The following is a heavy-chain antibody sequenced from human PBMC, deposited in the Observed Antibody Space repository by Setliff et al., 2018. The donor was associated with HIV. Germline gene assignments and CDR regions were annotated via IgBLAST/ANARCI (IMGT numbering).Heavy chain of an antibody. D-gene: IGHD3-22*01. V-gene: IGHV3-23*01. CDR2: VSGSGTAT. J-gene: IGHJ4*02. Sequence: RLSCGASGFTFSSFAMNWVRHAPGEGLEWVSAVSGSGTATEYADSVKGRFTISRDNSKNALYLEMNNLRAEDTAIYYCAKGLDYVDSSGYSYFRLWGQGAQVTVSS. CDR3: AKGLDYVDSSGYSYFRL. CDR1: GFTFSSFA.